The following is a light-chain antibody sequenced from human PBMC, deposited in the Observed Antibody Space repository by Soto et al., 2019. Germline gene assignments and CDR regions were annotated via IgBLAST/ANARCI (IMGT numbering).Light chain of an antibody. CDR1: RSNIGAGYA. V-gene: IGLV1-40*01. Sequence: QSVLTQPPSVSGAPGQRVTISCTGSRSNIGAGYAVHWYQQLPGTAPKLLIYDNTNRPSGVPDRFSASESGTSASLAITGLQSEDEADYYCQSYDTSLSASVFGGRTQLTVL. CDR3: QSYDTSLSASV. J-gene: IGLJ2*01. CDR2: DNT.